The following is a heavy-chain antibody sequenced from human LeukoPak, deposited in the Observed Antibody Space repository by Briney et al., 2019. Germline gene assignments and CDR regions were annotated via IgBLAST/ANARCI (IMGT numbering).Heavy chain of an antibody. CDR1: GFTFSSYA. Sequence: PGGSLRLSCAASGFTFSSYAMSWVRQAPGKGLEWVSAISGSGGSTYYADSVKGRFTISRDNSKNTLYLQMNSLRAEDTAVYYCAKYRIQLQMPYNWFDPWGQGTLVTVSS. CDR2: ISGSGGST. D-gene: IGHD5-18*01. CDR3: AKYRIQLQMPYNWFDP. J-gene: IGHJ5*02. V-gene: IGHV3-23*01.